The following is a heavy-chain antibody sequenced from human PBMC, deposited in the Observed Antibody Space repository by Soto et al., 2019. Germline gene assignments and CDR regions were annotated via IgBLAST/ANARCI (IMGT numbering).Heavy chain of an antibody. CDR2: INAGNGNT. J-gene: IGHJ4*02. V-gene: IGHV1-3*01. Sequence: ASVKVSCKASGGTFNSYAISWVRQAPGQGLEWMGWINAGNGNTKYSQKYQGRVTIARDTSATIAYMELSSLRSEDTAVYYCAKAIWYSGNYYFDYWGQGTLVTVSS. D-gene: IGHD1-26*01. CDR3: AKAIWYSGNYYFDY. CDR1: GGTFNSYA.